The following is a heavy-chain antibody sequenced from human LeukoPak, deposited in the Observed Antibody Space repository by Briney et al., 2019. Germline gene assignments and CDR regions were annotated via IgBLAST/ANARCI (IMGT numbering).Heavy chain of an antibody. Sequence: ASVKVSCKASGGTFSSYAISWVRQAPGQGLEWMGWINPNSGGTNYAQKFQGRVTMTRDTSISAAYMELSRLRSDDTAVYYCARDPDDNSSGDDYWGQGTLVTVSS. V-gene: IGHV1-2*02. D-gene: IGHD3-22*01. J-gene: IGHJ4*02. CDR3: ARDPDDNSSGDDY. CDR1: GGTFSSYA. CDR2: INPNSGGT.